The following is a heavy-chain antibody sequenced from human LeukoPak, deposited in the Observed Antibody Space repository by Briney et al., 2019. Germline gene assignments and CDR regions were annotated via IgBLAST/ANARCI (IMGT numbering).Heavy chain of an antibody. CDR3: ARHLIAAAGDNWFDP. D-gene: IGHD6-13*01. CDR1: GYSFTSYW. V-gene: IGHV5-51*01. CDR2: IYPGDCDT. Sequence: GGALKISCRGSGYSFTSYWIGWLRRMPGKGLEWMGIIYPGDCDTRYSPSFQGQVTISADKSISTAYLQWSSLKASDTAMYYCARHLIAAAGDNWFDPWGQGTLVTVSS. J-gene: IGHJ5*02.